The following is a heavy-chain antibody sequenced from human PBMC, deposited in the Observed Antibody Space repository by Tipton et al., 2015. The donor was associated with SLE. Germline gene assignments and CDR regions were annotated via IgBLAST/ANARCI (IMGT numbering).Heavy chain of an antibody. CDR2: ISGPGDSI. Sequence: SLRLSCAASGFTLSDYYMAWIRLAPGKGLEWISFISGPGDSILSADSVKGRFTTSRDNAKNSLYLQMKSLRAEDPAVYYCARARITMVRARDAFDIWGPGTMVTVSS. V-gene: IGHV3-11*04. D-gene: IGHD3-10*01. CDR1: GFTLSDYY. CDR3: ARARITMVRARDAFDI. J-gene: IGHJ3*02.